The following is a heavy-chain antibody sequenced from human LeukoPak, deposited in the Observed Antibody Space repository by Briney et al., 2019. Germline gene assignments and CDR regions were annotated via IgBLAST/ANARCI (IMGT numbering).Heavy chain of an antibody. CDR2: ISYDGSNK. J-gene: IGHJ6*02. D-gene: IGHD3-22*01. Sequence: GRSLRLSCAASGFTFSSYAMHCVRQAPGKGLEWVAVISYDGSNKYYADSVKGRFTISRDNSKNTLYLQMNSLRAEDTAVYYCARDKTMIVVVTYYYGMDVWGQGTTVTVSS. CDR3: ARDKTMIVVVTYYYGMDV. V-gene: IGHV3-30-3*01. CDR1: GFTFSSYA.